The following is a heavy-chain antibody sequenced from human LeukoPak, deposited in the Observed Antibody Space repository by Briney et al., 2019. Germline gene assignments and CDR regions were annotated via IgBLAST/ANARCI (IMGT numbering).Heavy chain of an antibody. CDR2: IYPGDFDT. J-gene: IGHJ4*02. Sequence: KRGESLKISCKGSGSTFTNSWIAWVRQLPGEGLEWMGIIYPGDFDTRYSPSFQGQVTISADKSISTAYLQWRSLKASDTAMYYCARRDGSLWYFDYWGQGTLVTVSS. D-gene: IGHD3-10*01. V-gene: IGHV5-51*01. CDR3: ARRDGSLWYFDY. CDR1: GSTFTNSW.